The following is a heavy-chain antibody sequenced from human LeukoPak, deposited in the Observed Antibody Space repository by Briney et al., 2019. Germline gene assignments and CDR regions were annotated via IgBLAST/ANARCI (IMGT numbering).Heavy chain of an antibody. J-gene: IGHJ4*02. CDR2: INSLSGAT. CDR3: ARGRGGATTGFDH. Sequence: ASVKVSCNASGYTFSGYYMHWVRQAPGQGLESMGWINSLSGATNYASNFQGRVTFSRDNSISTAYMDLTSLRSDDTAIYYCARGRGGATTGFDHWGQGTLVIVSP. D-gene: IGHD1-26*01. CDR1: GYTFSGYY. V-gene: IGHV1-2*02.